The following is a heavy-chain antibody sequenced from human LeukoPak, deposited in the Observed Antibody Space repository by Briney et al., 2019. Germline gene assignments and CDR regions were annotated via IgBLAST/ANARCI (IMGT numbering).Heavy chain of an antibody. CDR3: AKDGAVAVAAPYYYYYMDI. D-gene: IGHD2-15*01. V-gene: IGHV3-23*01. J-gene: IGHJ6*03. Sequence: GGSLRLSCAASGFTFSTYAMSLVRRAPGKGLQWVSIISDSGGSTYYADSVKGRFTISRDNSKNTMYLQMNSLRAEDTAVYYCAKDGAVAVAAPYYYYYMDIWGKGTTVTVSS. CDR1: GFTFSTYA. CDR2: ISDSGGST.